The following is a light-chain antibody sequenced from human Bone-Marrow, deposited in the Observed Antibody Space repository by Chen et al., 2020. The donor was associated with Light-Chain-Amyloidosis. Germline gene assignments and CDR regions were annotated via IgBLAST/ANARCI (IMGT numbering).Light chain of an antibody. CDR1: QSIQYNSDNKNY. CDR3: QQYYSTPLT. V-gene: IGKV4-1*01. Sequence: IVMTQSPDSLAVSLGVRATINCKSSQSIQYNSDNKNYLAWYQQKPGQPPKLLIYWASTRESGVPDRFRGSGSETDFTLTISSLQAEDVAVYYCQQYYSTPLTFGQGTRVEIK. CDR2: WAS. J-gene: IGKJ1*01.